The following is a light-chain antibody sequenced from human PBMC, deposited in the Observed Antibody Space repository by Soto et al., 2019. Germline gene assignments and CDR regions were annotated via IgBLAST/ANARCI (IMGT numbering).Light chain of an antibody. Sequence: EIVLTQSPGTLSLSPGERATLSCRASQSVSSSYLAWYQQKPGQAPRLLIYGASSRPTGIPDRFSGSGSGTDFTLTISRLEPEDFAVYYCQQYGCSSSYTFGQGTKLEIK. V-gene: IGKV3-20*01. CDR2: GAS. J-gene: IGKJ2*01. CDR3: QQYGCSSSYT. CDR1: QSVSSSY.